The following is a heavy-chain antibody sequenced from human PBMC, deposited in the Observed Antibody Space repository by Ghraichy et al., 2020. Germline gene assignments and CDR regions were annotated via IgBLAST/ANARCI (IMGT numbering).Heavy chain of an antibody. D-gene: IGHD3-3*02. CDR2: ISWNSGSI. Sequence: GGSLRLSCAASGFTFDDYAMHWVRQAPGKGLEWVSGISWNSGSIGYADSVKGRFTISRDNAKNSLYLQMNSLRAEDTALYYCAKGLSKYDAFDIWGQGTMVTVSS. V-gene: IGHV3-9*01. J-gene: IGHJ3*02. CDR3: AKGLSKYDAFDI. CDR1: GFTFDDYA.